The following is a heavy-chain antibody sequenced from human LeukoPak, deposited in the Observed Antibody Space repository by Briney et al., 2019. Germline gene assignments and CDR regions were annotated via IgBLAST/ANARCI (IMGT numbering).Heavy chain of an antibody. V-gene: IGHV3-73*01. CDR1: GFTFSDSA. Sequence: GGSLRPSCAVFGFTFSDSAMHWVRQASGKGLEWVGRVRKKADNYATAYAASVKGRFTISRDDSKNTAYLQMNSLKTEDTAVYYCVPTYFSDSSTFYPDYWGQGTLVTVSS. D-gene: IGHD3-22*01. CDR2: VRKKADNYAT. J-gene: IGHJ4*02. CDR3: VPTYFSDSSTFYPDY.